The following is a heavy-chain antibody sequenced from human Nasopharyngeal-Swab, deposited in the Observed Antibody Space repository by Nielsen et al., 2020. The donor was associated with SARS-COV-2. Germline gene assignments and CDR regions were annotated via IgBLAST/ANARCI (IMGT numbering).Heavy chain of an antibody. Sequence: GESLKISCAASGFTFSSYAMSWVRQAPGKGLEWVSAISGSGGSTYYADSVKGRFTISRDNSKNTLYLQMNSLRAEDTAVYYCARKGIGGAFDIWGQGTMVTVSS. CDR3: ARKGIGGAFDI. V-gene: IGHV3-23*01. CDR1: GFTFSSYA. J-gene: IGHJ3*02. CDR2: ISGSGGST. D-gene: IGHD4-23*01.